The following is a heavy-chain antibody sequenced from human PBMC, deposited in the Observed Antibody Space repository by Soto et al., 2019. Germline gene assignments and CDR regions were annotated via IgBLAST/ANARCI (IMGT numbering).Heavy chain of an antibody. Sequence: QVHLVQSGAEVKKPGASVKVSCKCSGYTFTSYGITWVRQAPGQGLEWMGWISAHNGNTNYAQKLQGRVTVTRDTSPSTAYMELRRVRSDDTVVYYCARGRYGDYWGEGALVTVSS. D-gene: IGHD1-1*01. CDR1: GYTFTSYG. CDR2: ISAHNGNT. J-gene: IGHJ4*02. CDR3: ARGRYGDY. V-gene: IGHV1-18*01.